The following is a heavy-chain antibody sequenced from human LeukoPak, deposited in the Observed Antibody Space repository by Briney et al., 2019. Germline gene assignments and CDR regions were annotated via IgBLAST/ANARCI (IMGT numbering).Heavy chain of an antibody. D-gene: IGHD5-18*01. CDR2: MNPNSGNT. V-gene: IGHV1-8*01. CDR3: ARRYSYAFDY. CDR1: GYTFTSHD. J-gene: IGHJ4*02. Sequence: ASVKVSCKASGYTFTSHDINWVRQATGQGLEWMGWMNPNSGNTGHAQKFQGRVTMTRNTSISTVYMELSSLRSEDTAVYYCARRYSYAFDYWGQGTLATVSS.